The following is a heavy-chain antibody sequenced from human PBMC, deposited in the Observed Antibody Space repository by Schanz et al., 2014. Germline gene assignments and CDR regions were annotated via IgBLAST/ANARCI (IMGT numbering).Heavy chain of an antibody. CDR2: LSGSGGNT. CDR3: AKLSSSGRLAGYFDY. CDR1: GFTFSDHY. J-gene: IGHJ4*02. V-gene: IGHV3-23*04. D-gene: IGHD6-19*01. Sequence: EVQLVESGGGLVQPGGSLRLSCAASGFTFSDHYMDWVRQAPGKGLEWVSALSGSGGNTYYAGSVKGRFSISRDYSKNTLYLQMSSLRAEDTAIYYCAKLSSSGRLAGYFDYWGQGALVTVSS.